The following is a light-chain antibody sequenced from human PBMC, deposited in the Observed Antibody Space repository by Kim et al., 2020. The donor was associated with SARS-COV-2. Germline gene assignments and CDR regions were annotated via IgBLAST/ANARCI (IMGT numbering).Light chain of an antibody. Sequence: QSALTQPASMSGSPGQSITISCPGTSGDIGNSNAVSWYQQRAGKSPRLIIFDVRDRLPGVSPGFSGSKSGNMASLTISGLQSEDEADYYCCCSTTNSLDYLFGSGTKVTVL. CDR1: SGDIGNSNA. CDR3: CCSTTNSLDYL. J-gene: IGLJ1*01. CDR2: DVR. V-gene: IGLV2-14*03.